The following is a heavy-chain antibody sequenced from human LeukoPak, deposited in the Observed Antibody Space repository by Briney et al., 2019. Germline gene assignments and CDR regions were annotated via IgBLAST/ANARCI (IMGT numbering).Heavy chain of an antibody. CDR3: ARGHYGDYRFDY. D-gene: IGHD4-17*01. CDR2: MNTNSGNT. CDR1: GYTFTSYD. V-gene: IGHV1-8*01. Sequence: ASVKLSCKASGYTFTSYDINWGRQATRQGLEWMGWMNTNSGNTGYAQKFQGRVTMTRNTSISTAYMELSSLRSEDTAVYYCARGHYGDYRFDYWGQGTLVTVSS. J-gene: IGHJ4*02.